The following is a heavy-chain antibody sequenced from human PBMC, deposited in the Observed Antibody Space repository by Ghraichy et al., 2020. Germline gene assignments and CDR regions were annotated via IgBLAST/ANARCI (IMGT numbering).Heavy chain of an antibody. V-gene: IGHV3-9*01. CDR3: AKVGVAATSGFDY. J-gene: IGHJ4*02. CDR1: GFTFDDYA. Sequence: GGYLRLSCAASGFTFDDYAMHWVRQAPGKGLEWVSGINWNSGSIGYADSVKGRFTISRDNAKNSLFLQMNSLRAEDTALYYCAKVGVAATSGFDYWGQGTLVTVSS. CDR2: INWNSGSI. D-gene: IGHD2-15*01.